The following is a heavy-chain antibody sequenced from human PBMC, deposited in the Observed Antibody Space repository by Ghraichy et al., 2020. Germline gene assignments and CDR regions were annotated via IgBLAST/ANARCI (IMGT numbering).Heavy chain of an antibody. J-gene: IGHJ6*02. CDR1: GYTFTGYY. Sequence: ASVKVSCKASGYTFTGYYMHWVRQAPGQGLEWMGWINPNSGDTNYAQKFQGRVTMTRDTSISTAYMELSRLRSDDTAVYYCATLLYYDFWSGTPTDWDGMDVWGQGTTVTVSS. D-gene: IGHD3-3*01. CDR3: ATLLYYDFWSGTPTDWDGMDV. V-gene: IGHV1-2*02. CDR2: INPNSGDT.